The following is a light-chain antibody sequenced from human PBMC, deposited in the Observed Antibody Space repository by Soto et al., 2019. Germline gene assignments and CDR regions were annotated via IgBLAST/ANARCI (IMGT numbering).Light chain of an antibody. CDR2: EVG. CDR1: SSDVGGYNY. CDR3: CSYTTSSSWV. Sequence: QSALTQPASVSGSPGQSITISCTGTSSDVGGYNYVSWYQQHPGKAPKLMINEVGIRPSGVSNRFSGSKSGNTASLTISGLQAEDEADYYCCSYTTSSSWVFGGGTKLTVL. V-gene: IGLV2-14*01. J-gene: IGLJ3*02.